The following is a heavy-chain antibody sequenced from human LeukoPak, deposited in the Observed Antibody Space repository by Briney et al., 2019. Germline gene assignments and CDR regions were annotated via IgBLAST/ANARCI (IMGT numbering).Heavy chain of an antibody. V-gene: IGHV4-59*01. CDR3: ARGPLGELFNDAFDI. CDR2: IYYSGST. J-gene: IGHJ3*02. D-gene: IGHD3-10*01. Sequence: SETLPLTCTVSGGSISSYYWSWIRQPPGKGLEWIGYIYYSGSTNYNPSLKSRVTISVDTSKNQFSLKLSSVTAADTAVYYCARGPLGELFNDAFDIWGQGTLVTVSS. CDR1: GGSISSYY.